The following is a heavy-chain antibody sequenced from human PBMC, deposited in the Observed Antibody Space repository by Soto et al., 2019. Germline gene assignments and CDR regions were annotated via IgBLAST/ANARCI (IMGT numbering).Heavy chain of an antibody. V-gene: IGHV2-5*01. D-gene: IGHD6-6*01. CDR3: ARGLAALPVFAFDI. J-gene: IGHJ3*02. CDR2: IYWNDDK. Sequence: QITLKGSGPTLVKPTQTLTLTCSLSGISLSTSGVGVGWIRQPPGKALEWLVLIYWNDDKHYIPSLRSRLTITKDTSGNQAVLTMTSMDPVDTATYYCARGLAALPVFAFDIWDQGTMVTVSS. CDR1: GISLSTSGVG.